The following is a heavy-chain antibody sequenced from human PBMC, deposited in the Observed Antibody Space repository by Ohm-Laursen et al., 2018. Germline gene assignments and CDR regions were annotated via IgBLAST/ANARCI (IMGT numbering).Heavy chain of an antibody. V-gene: IGHV3-7*01. Sequence: SLRLSCAASGFTFSSYSMSWVRQAPGKGLEYVACIKSDGSEVHYVDSVRGRFTISRDNAKKSLYLEMNSLRAEDTAVYYCSTAGDFWNGNYAVYWGQGTLVTVSS. CDR2: IKSDGSEV. D-gene: IGHD3-3*01. CDR3: STAGDFWNGNYAVY. CDR1: GFTFSSYS. J-gene: IGHJ4*02.